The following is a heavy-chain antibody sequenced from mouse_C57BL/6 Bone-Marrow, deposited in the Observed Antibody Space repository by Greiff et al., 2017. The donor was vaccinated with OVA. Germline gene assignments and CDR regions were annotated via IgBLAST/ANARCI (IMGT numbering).Heavy chain of an antibody. CDR3: ARGGYYGNRNWYFGV. V-gene: IGHV5-16*01. CDR2: INYDGSST. J-gene: IGHJ1*03. CDR1: GFTFSDYY. Sequence: EVKLMESEGGLVQPGSSMKLSCTASGFTFSDYYMAWVRQVPKKGLEWVANINYDGSSTYYLDSLKSRFIISRDNAKKVQYMQMSSMKSEDAATYYCARGGYYGNRNWYFGVWGTGTTVTVAS. D-gene: IGHD1-1*01.